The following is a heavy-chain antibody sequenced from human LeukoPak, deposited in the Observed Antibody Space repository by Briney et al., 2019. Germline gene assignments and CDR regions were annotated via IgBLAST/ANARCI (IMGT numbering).Heavy chain of an antibody. CDR1: GYTFTGYY. Sequence: ASVKVSCKASGYTFTGYYMHRVRQAPGQGLEWMGWINPNSGGTNYAQKFQGRVTMTRDTSISTAYMELSRLRSDDTAVYYCARDYDFWSGYYDYWGQGTLVTVSS. CDR3: ARDYDFWSGYYDY. D-gene: IGHD3-3*01. CDR2: INPNSGGT. J-gene: IGHJ4*02. V-gene: IGHV1-2*02.